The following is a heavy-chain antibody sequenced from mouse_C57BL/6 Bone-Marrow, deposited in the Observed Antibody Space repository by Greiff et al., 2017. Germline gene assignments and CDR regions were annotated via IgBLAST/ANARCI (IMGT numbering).Heavy chain of an antibody. D-gene: IGHD3-2*02. V-gene: IGHV3-8*01. J-gene: IGHJ4*01. CDR3: ARGGWAEDYVMDY. CDR2: ISYSGST. Sequence: VQLQQSGPGLAKPSQTLSLTCSVTGYSITSDYWTWIRKFPGNKLEYMGYISYSGSTYYNPSLNSRISITRDTSKNQYYLKLHSVTTEDTATYYCARGGWAEDYVMDYWGQGTSVTVSS. CDR1: GYSITSDY.